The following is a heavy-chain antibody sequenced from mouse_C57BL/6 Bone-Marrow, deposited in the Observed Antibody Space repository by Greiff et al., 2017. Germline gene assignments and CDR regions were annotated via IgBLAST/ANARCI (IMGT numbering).Heavy chain of an antibody. CDR1: GFSLTSYG. J-gene: IGHJ4*01. D-gene: IGHD4-1*01. CDR3: ARNWDSYAMDY. Sequence: VQLVESGPGLVAPSQSLSITCTVSGFSLTSYGVDWVRQSPGKGLEWLGVIWGVGSTNYNSALKSRLSISKDNSKSQVFLKMNSLQTDDTARYYCARNWDSYAMDYWGQGTSVTVSS. V-gene: IGHV2-6*01. CDR2: IWGVGST.